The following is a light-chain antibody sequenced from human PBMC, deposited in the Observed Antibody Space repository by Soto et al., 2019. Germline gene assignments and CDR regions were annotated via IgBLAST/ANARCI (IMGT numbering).Light chain of an antibody. CDR3: MQGSHWPACT. CDR2: KVS. Sequence: DVAMTQSPLSLPVTLRQPASISCRSSPIPLSSDGETFLNRFHRGLGQSSSRLFYKVSIRDSGVTDRFSGSGSGNNFTLRISRVEAEEVGVYYCMQGSHWPACTFGQGTKVEI. CDR1: PIPLSSDGETF. J-gene: IGKJ1*01. V-gene: IGKV2-30*01.